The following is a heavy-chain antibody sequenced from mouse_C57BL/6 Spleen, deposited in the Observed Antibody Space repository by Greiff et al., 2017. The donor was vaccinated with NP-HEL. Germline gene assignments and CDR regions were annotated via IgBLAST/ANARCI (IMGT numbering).Heavy chain of an antibody. D-gene: IGHD2-10*02. CDR2: ISSGSSTI. CDR3: ARPGYGNYAMDY. CDR1: GFTFSDYG. V-gene: IGHV5-17*01. Sequence: EVKLMESGGGLVKPGGSLKLSCAASGFTFSDYGMHWVRQAPEKGLEWVAYISSGSSTIYYADTVKGRFTISRDNAKNTLFLQMTSLRSEDTAMYYCARPGYGNYAMDYWGQGTSVTVSS. J-gene: IGHJ4*01.